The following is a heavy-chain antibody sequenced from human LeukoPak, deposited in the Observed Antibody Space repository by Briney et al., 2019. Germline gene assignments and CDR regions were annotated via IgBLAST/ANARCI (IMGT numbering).Heavy chain of an antibody. CDR3: ARHDYGDYVVRH. Sequence: GASLKISCQGSGYIFPYYWSGWVRQLPGKGLEWMGIIYPGDSDTRYNPSFQGQVTISADKSISTAYLQWSSLKASDTAMYYCARHDYGDYVVRHWGQGTLVTVSS. CDR1: GYIFPYYW. CDR2: IYPGDSDT. V-gene: IGHV5-51*02. J-gene: IGHJ4*02. D-gene: IGHD4-17*01.